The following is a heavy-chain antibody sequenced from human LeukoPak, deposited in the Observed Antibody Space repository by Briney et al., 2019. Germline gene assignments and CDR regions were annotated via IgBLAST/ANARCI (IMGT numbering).Heavy chain of an antibody. CDR3: ATVGSTSRDFDY. D-gene: IGHD2-2*01. CDR1: GYTLTELS. V-gene: IGHV1-24*01. Sequence: ASVKVSCKVSGYTLTELSMHWVRQAPGKGLEGMGGFDPEDGETIYAQKFQGRVTMTEDTSTDTAYMELSSLRSEDTAVYYCATVGSTSRDFDYWGQGTLVTVSS. CDR2: FDPEDGET. J-gene: IGHJ4*02.